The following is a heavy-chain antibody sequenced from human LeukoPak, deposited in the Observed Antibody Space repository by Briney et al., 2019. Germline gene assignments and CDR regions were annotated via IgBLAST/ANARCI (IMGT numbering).Heavy chain of an antibody. Sequence: PGGSLRLSCAASGFTLNSYAMTWVRQAPGKGLEWVSGISAGGGSTYYADSVKGRFTISRDNSKNTLYLQMNSLRAEDTAVYYCAKVASWFTYCGGDCYRGGYWGQGTLVTVTS. V-gene: IGHV3-23*01. CDR2: ISAGGGST. CDR1: GFTLNSYA. D-gene: IGHD2-21*02. CDR3: AKVASWFTYCGGDCYRGGY. J-gene: IGHJ4*02.